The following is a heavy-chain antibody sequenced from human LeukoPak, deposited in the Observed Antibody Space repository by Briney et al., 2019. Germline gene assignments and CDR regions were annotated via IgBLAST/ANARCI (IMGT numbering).Heavy chain of an antibody. V-gene: IGHV1-18*01. Sequence: ASVSVSFKASGYTFTIYGISWVRQAPGQGLEWMGWISAYNGNTNYAQKLQGRVTMTTDTSTSTAYMELRSLRSDDTAVYYCARAPKGMSSGWYYFDYWGQGTLVTVSS. CDR1: GYTFTIYG. D-gene: IGHD6-19*01. J-gene: IGHJ4*02. CDR2: ISAYNGNT. CDR3: ARAPKGMSSGWYYFDY.